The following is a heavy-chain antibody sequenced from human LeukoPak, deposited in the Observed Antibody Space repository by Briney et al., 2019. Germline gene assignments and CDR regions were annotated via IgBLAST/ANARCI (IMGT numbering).Heavy chain of an antibody. CDR2: IYHSGTT. CDR3: SRDGVFHDSDGYSFDY. J-gene: IGHJ4*02. V-gene: IGHV4-38-2*02. CDR1: NYSITRGYF. Sequence: SDTLSLTCAVSNYSITRGYFSGWIRQHPGKGLEWIARIYHSGTTYYNPALRKRVTLFVDTSKNQFSLKLTSLTAADTAVYYCSRDGVFHDSDGYSFDYWGQGTLVTVSS. D-gene: IGHD3-22*01.